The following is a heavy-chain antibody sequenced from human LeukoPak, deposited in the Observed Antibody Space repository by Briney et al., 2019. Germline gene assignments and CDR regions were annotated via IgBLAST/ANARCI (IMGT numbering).Heavy chain of an antibody. D-gene: IGHD1-26*01. J-gene: IGHJ4*02. CDR2: ISSGGST. Sequence: GSLRLSCAASGFTDSSKYMSWVRQAPGKGLEWVSVISSGGSTYYADSVKGRFTISRDNSKNTLYLQMSSLSAEDTAVYYCARQSGNYVYFDYWGQGTLVTVSS. CDR3: ARQSGNYVYFDY. V-gene: IGHV3-53*01. CDR1: GFTDSSKY.